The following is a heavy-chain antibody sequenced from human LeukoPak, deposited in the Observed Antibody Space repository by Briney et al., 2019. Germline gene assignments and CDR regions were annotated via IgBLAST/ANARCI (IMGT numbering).Heavy chain of an antibody. D-gene: IGHD6-13*01. J-gene: IGHJ6*03. CDR3: ARGQQLTLYNYYYFMDV. CDR2: KNPNSGNT. Sequence: ASVKVSCKASGYTSTSYDINWVRQATGQGLEWMGWKNPNSGNTGYAQKFQGRVTMTRNTSISTAYMELSSLRSEDTAVYYCARGQQLTLYNYYYFMDVWGQGTTVTVSS. V-gene: IGHV1-8*01. CDR1: GYTSTSYD.